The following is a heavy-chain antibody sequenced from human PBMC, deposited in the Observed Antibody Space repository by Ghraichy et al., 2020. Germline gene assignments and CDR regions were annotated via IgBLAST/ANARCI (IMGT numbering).Heavy chain of an antibody. Sequence: SETLSLTCTVSGGSISSSSYYWGWIRQPPGKGLEWIGSIYYSGSTYYNPSLKSRVTISVDTSKNQFSLKLSSVTAADTAVYYCAGGGDYGGNPDPPFDYWGQGTLVTVSS. V-gene: IGHV4-39*01. CDR2: IYYSGST. CDR1: GGSISSSSYY. CDR3: AGGGDYGGNPDPPFDY. J-gene: IGHJ4*02. D-gene: IGHD4-23*01.